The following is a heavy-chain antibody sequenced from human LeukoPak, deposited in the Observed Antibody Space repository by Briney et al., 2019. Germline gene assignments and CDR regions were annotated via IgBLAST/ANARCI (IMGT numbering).Heavy chain of an antibody. CDR3: ARDRITMVRGVIPLLQP. D-gene: IGHD3-10*01. CDR1: GFTFSSYG. J-gene: IGHJ4*02. Sequence: GRSLRLSCAASGFTFSSYGMHWVRQAPGKGLEWVAVIWFDGSNKNYADSVKGRFTISRDNSKNTVYLQMNSLRAEDTAVYYCARDRITMVRGVIPLLQPWDQGTLVTVSS. V-gene: IGHV3-33*01. CDR2: IWFDGSNK.